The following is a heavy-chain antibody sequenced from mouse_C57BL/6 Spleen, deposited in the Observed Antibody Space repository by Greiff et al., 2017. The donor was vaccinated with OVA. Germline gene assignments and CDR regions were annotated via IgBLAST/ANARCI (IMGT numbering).Heavy chain of an antibody. CDR1: GFTFSSYG. V-gene: IGHV5-6*01. J-gene: IGHJ2*01. Sequence: EVKLVESGGDLVKPGGSLKLSCAASGFTFSSYGMSWVRQTPDKRLEWVATISSGGSYTYYPDSVKGRFTISRDNAKNTLYLQMSSLKSEDTAMYYCARHDDGSIHFDYWGQGTTLTVSS. CDR3: ARHDDGSIHFDY. CDR2: ISSGGSYT. D-gene: IGHD1-1*01.